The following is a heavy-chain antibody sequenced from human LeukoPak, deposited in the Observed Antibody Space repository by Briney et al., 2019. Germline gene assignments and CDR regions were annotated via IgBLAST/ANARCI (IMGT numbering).Heavy chain of an antibody. Sequence: SETLSLTCAVSGGTFGAFYWSWIRQPPGKGLEWIGEISHSGKTYYNPSLKSRVTMSAESSSNRFSLSLESVTAADTAIYYCARSHPSIYDVIVVGATRVVRWFDPWGQGTLVTVSS. V-gene: IGHV4-34*01. CDR3: ARSHPSIYDVIVVGATRVVRWFDP. CDR1: GGTFGAFY. CDR2: ISHSGKT. J-gene: IGHJ5*02. D-gene: IGHD2-15*01.